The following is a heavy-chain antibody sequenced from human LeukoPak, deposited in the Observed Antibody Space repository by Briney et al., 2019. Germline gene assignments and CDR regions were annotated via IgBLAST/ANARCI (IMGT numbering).Heavy chain of an antibody. CDR2: ISGSGDST. Sequence: GGSLRLSCAASGFTFNTYAMSWVRQAPGKGLEWVSAISGSGDSTSYADSVKGRSTISRDNSKNTLYLQIHSLRAEDTAVYYCAKGKGSSSSSIGWWGQGTLVTVSS. CDR3: AKGKGSSSSSIGW. CDR1: GFTFNTYA. D-gene: IGHD6-19*01. V-gene: IGHV3-23*01. J-gene: IGHJ4*02.